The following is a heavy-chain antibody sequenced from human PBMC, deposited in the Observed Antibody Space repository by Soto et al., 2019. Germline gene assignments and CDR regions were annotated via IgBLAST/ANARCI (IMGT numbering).Heavy chain of an antibody. CDR2: INHSGST. V-gene: IGHV4-34*01. CDR3: ERGVLVRGKTVTFPHY. CDR1: GGSFSGYY. J-gene: IGHJ4*02. D-gene: IGHD4-17*01. Sequence: QVQLQQWGAGLLKPSATLSLTCAVYGGSFSGYYWSWIRQPPGKGLEWIGEINHSGSTNYNPSLKSRVTISVDTSKIQFSRNLSSVTAADTAVYYCERGVLVRGKTVTFPHYWGQGTLVTVSS.